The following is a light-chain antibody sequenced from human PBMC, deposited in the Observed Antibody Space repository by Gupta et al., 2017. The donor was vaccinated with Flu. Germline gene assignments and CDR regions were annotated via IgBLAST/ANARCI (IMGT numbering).Light chain of an antibody. Sequence: QSVLTQPPSVSGAPGQGVSISCTGNSSNLGAGYAVHWYRQFPGTAPKLLIYGDAIRRSETPDRFSASKSGSSASLAITGLRTEDEGDYFCQSYDISPSAWVFGGGTKLT. J-gene: IGLJ3*02. CDR1: SSNLGAGYA. CDR3: QSYDISPSAWV. CDR2: GDA. V-gene: IGLV1-40*01.